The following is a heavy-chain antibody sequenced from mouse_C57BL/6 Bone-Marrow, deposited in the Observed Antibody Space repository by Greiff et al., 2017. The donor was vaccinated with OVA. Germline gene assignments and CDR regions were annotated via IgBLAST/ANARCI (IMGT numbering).Heavy chain of an antibody. CDR3: AKAPRGLFAY. V-gene: IGHV1-64*01. CDR1: GYTFTSYW. J-gene: IGHJ3*01. D-gene: IGHD3-1*01. Sequence: QVQLQQPGAELVKPGASVKLSCTASGYTFTSYWMHWVKQRPGQGLEWIGMIHPNSGSTNYTEKFQSKATLTVDKSSSTAYMQLSSLTSEDAAVYYCAKAPRGLFAYWGQGTLVTVSA. CDR2: IHPNSGST.